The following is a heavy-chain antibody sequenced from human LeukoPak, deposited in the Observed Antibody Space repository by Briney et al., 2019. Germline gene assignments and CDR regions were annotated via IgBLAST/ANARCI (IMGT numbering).Heavy chain of an antibody. D-gene: IGHD3-22*01. V-gene: IGHV3-74*01. CDR2: IKSDGST. J-gene: IGHJ1*01. CDR3: AGAPSEIGGYYPEYFRH. Sequence: GGSLRLSCAASGFTFSTYWMHWVRQAPGKGLVWVSRIKSDGSTNYADSVKGRFTISRDNANNTLSLQMNSLRPEDAGVYYCAGAPSEIGGYYPEYFRHWGQGTLVTVSP. CDR1: GFTFSTYW.